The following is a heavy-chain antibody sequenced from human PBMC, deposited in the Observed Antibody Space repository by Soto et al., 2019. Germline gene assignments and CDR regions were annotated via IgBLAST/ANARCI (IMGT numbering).Heavy chain of an antibody. Sequence: QVQLQESGPGLVKPSETLSLTCTVSGGSISSYYWSWIRQPPGKGLEWIGYIYYSGCTNYNPSIKSRVTISVDTSNNQFSLKLRSVTAADTAVYYFARSYGGTLDYWGQGTLVTVSS. CDR2: IYYSGCT. CDR1: GGSISSYY. J-gene: IGHJ4*02. CDR3: ARSYGGTLDY. D-gene: IGHD4-17*01. V-gene: IGHV4-59*08.